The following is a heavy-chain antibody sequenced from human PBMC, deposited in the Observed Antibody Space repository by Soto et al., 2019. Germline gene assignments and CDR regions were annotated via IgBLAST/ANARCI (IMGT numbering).Heavy chain of an antibody. J-gene: IGHJ4*02. CDR3: VKVGGRDGYNPFDY. D-gene: IGHD2-15*01. V-gene: IGHV3-33*06. CDR2: VWYDGSHQ. Sequence: GSLRLSCAASGFTFSSYGMHWVRQAPGKGLEWVALVWYDGSHQYYTDSVKGRFTISRDNSKNTLYLQMNSLKAEDTATYFCVKVGGRDGYNPFDYWGQGTRVTVSS. CDR1: GFTFSSYG.